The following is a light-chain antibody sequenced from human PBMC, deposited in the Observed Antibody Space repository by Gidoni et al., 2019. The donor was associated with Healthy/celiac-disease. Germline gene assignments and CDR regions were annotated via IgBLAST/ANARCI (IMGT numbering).Light chain of an antibody. Sequence: DIQMTQSTSSLSASLGDRVTITCRASQSISSYFNWYQQKPGKAPKLLIYAASSLQSGVPSRFSGSGSWTDFTLTISSLPPEDFATYYCQQSYSSPVTFGQGTKLEIK. CDR3: QQSYSSPVT. CDR2: AAS. V-gene: IGKV1-39*01. J-gene: IGKJ2*01. CDR1: QSISSY.